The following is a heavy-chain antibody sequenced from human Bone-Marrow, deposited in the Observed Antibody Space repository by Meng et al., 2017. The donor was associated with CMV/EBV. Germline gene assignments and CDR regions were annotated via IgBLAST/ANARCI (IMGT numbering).Heavy chain of an antibody. D-gene: IGHD2-15*01. CDR1: FSDYY. Sequence: FSDYYMSWIRQAPGKGLEWVSYISSSGSTIYYADSVKGRFTISRDNAKNSLYLQMNSLRAEDTAVYYCARDSVYCSGGNCYPNWFDPWGQGTLVTVSS. CDR2: ISSSGSTI. CDR3: ARDSVYCSGGNCYPNWFDP. V-gene: IGHV3-11*01. J-gene: IGHJ5*02.